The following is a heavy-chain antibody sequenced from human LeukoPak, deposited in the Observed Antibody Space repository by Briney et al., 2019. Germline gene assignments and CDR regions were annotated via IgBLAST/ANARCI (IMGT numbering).Heavy chain of an antibody. J-gene: IGHJ4*02. CDR2: MNPNSGNT. CDR1: GYTFTSYD. Sequence: ASVKVSCKASGYTFTSYDINWVRQATGQGLEWMGWMNPNSGNTGYAQKFQGRVTMTRNTSISTAYMELSSLRSEDTAVYYCARDGGPMIVVVITGDFDYWGQGTLVTVSS. D-gene: IGHD3-22*01. CDR3: ARDGGPMIVVVITGDFDY. V-gene: IGHV1-8*01.